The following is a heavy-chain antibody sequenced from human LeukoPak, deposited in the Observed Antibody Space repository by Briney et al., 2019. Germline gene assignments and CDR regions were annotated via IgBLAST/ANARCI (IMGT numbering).Heavy chain of an antibody. Sequence: SVKVSCKASGFTFTSSAMQWVRQARGQRLEWIGWIVVGSGNTNYAQKFQERVTITRDMSTSTAYMELSSLRSEDTAVYYCAAAEWELPYDAFDIWGQGTMDTVSS. CDR3: AAAEWELPYDAFDI. CDR2: IVVGSGNT. V-gene: IGHV1-58*02. D-gene: IGHD1-26*01. J-gene: IGHJ3*02. CDR1: GFTFTSSA.